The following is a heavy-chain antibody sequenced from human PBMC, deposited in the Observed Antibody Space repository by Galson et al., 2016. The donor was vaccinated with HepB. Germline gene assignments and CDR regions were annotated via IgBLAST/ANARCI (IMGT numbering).Heavy chain of an antibody. J-gene: IGHJ4*02. CDR1: GFTFSSYG. V-gene: IGHV3-33*01. CDR3: ARTGYSSSYYRLTHFDY. Sequence: SLRLSCAASGFTFSSYGMHWVRQAPGKGLEWVAILWYDGTHKYYADSVKGRFTVSRDNSKNTLYLQMNSLTAADTAVYYRARTGYSSSYYRLTHFDYWGQGTLVTVSS. CDR2: LWYDGTHK. D-gene: IGHD6-13*01.